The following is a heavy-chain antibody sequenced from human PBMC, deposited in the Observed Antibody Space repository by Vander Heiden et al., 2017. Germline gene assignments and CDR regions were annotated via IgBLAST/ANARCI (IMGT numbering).Heavy chain of an antibody. CDR3: ASQRYDAEIFYLMYFDY. J-gene: IGHJ4*02. CDR2: VYYSVNT. Sequence: QLQLLESGPGLVKPSEALYPPCTASGDSVRRRNYYWPWLRQAPGKGSEWIASVYYSVNTFYNPSLRGRATISADTSKNKFSLSLKSVTAADTAVYYCASQRYDAEIFYLMYFDYWGQESLVSVSS. CDR1: GDSVRRRNYY. V-gene: IGHV4-39*01. D-gene: IGHD3-16*01.